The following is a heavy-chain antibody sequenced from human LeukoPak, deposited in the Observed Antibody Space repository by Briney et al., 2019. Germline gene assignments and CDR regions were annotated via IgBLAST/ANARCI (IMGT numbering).Heavy chain of an antibody. V-gene: IGHV4-59*12. CDR1: GGSISSYY. J-gene: IGHJ3*02. Sequence: SETLSLTCTVSGGSISSYYWSWIRQPPGKGLEWIGYIYYSGSTNYNSSLKSRVTMSVDTSKISLKVTSVTAADTAVYYCARADIIVELYHDVFDIWGQGTTVAVSS. D-gene: IGHD1-26*01. CDR3: ARADIIVELYHDVFDI. CDR2: IYYSGST.